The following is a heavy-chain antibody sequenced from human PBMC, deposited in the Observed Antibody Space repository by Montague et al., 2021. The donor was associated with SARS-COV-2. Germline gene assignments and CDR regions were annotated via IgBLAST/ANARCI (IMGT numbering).Heavy chain of an antibody. CDR3: AREGITIFRVVNHYDY. Sequence: TLSLTCTVSGGSISSGGYYWSWIRQHPGKGLEWIGYIYYSGSTYYNPSLKSRVTISVDTSKNQLSLNLRSVTAADTAVYYCAREGITIFRVVNHYDYWGQGTLVTVSS. CDR1: GGSISSGGYY. J-gene: IGHJ4*02. D-gene: IGHD3-3*01. V-gene: IGHV4-31*03. CDR2: IYYSGST.